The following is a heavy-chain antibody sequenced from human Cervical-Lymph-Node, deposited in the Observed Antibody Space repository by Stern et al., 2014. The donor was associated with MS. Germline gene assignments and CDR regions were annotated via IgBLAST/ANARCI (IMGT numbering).Heavy chain of an antibody. Sequence: DQLVESGGGVVQPGTSLRLSCAASGFTFSSYGMHWVRQAPGKGLEWVALAWYDGSTEYYTNSVKGRFTISRDNSKNTLSLQMNSLTAEDTAVYYCARGHIPYAYNYLFDYWGQGTLVTVSS. D-gene: IGHD5-24*01. J-gene: IGHJ4*02. CDR3: ARGHIPYAYNYLFDY. V-gene: IGHV3-33*01. CDR1: GFTFSSYG. CDR2: AWYDGSTE.